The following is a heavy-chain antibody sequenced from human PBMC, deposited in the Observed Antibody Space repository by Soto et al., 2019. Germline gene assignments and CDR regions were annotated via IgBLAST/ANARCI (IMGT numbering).Heavy chain of an antibody. Sequence: QVQLQESGPGLVKPSETLSLSCSVSGGSISGHYWSWVRQTPGKGLEWIGYMYYSGSPNYNPSLKSRVTISVDTSKNPFSLRLTSVTAADTAVYYCARGPYYDLIWNYYYMDVWGKGTTVTVSS. CDR1: GGSISGHY. V-gene: IGHV4-59*08. J-gene: IGHJ6*03. D-gene: IGHD3-16*01. CDR3: ARGPYYDLIWNYYYMDV. CDR2: MYYSGSP.